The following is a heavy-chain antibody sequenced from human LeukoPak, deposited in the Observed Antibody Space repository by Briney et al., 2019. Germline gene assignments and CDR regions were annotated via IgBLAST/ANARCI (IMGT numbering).Heavy chain of an antibody. CDR1: GYSISDGYF. D-gene: IGHD3-22*01. CDR2: VYHSGST. Sequence: SETLSLTCTVSGYSISDGYFWGWIRQPPGKGLEWIGNVYHSGSTYYNPSLKSRVTISVDTSKNQFSLRLKSVTAPDTAVYYCTREVDYSESSGYYSIVPVDSWGQGTLVTVSS. CDR3: TREVDYSESSGYYSIVPVDS. V-gene: IGHV4-38-2*02. J-gene: IGHJ4*02.